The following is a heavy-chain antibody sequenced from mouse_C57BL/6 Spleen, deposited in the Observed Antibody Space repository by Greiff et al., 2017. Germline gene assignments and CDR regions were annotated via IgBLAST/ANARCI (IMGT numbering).Heavy chain of an antibody. CDR1: GFTFSDYG. CDR3: SRTRGSRYYAMDY. V-gene: IGHV5-17*01. CDR2: ISSGSSTI. Sequence: EVHLVESGGGLVKPGGSLKLSCAASGFTFSDYGMHWVRQAPEKGLEWVAYISSGSSTIYYADTVKGRFTISRDNAKNTLFLQMTSLRSEDTAMYYCSRTRGSRYYAMDYWGQGTSVTVSS. D-gene: IGHD1-1*01. J-gene: IGHJ4*01.